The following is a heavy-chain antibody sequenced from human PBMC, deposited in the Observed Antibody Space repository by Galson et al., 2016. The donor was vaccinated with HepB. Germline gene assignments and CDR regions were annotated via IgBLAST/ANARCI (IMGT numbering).Heavy chain of an antibody. V-gene: IGHV2-5*02. D-gene: IGHD3-22*01. CDR3: ARVYYDTSGAFDI. CDR1: GFSLSSSGVG. Sequence: PALVKPTQTLTLTCSFSGFSLSSSGVGVGWIRQPPGKALEWLALIYWGYDKRYSPSLMSRLTITKDTSRNQVVLTMTNLDPVDTATYYCARVYYDTSGAFDIWGQGTMVTVSS. CDR2: IYWGYDK. J-gene: IGHJ3*02.